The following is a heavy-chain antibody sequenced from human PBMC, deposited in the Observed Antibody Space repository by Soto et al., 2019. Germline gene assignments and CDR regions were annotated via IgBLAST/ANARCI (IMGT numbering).Heavy chain of an antibody. CDR1: GYTLTELS. J-gene: IGHJ3*02. Sequence: QVQLVQSGAEVKKPGASVKVSCKVSGYTLTELSMHWVRQAPGKGLEWMGGFDPEDGETIYAQKFQGRVTMNEGTYTGTGYMGLSSLRSEDTAVYYCETNYGSGPWKAFAFDIWGQGTMVTVSS. D-gene: IGHD1-26*01. CDR3: ETNYGSGPWKAFAFDI. V-gene: IGHV1-24*01. CDR2: FDPEDGET.